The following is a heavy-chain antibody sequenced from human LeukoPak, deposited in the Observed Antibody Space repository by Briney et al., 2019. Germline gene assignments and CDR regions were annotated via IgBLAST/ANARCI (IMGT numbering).Heavy chain of an antibody. Sequence: PGGSLRLSCGASGFTFGSYGFHWVRQDPGKGLEWVAVISYDGSEKYYADSVKGRFTVSRDNSKNTLYLEVNRLRAEDTAIYYCAREFSSYYFDYWGQGTPVTVSS. V-gene: IGHV3-30*04. CDR1: GFTFGSYG. CDR2: ISYDGSEK. CDR3: AREFSSYYFDY. J-gene: IGHJ4*02.